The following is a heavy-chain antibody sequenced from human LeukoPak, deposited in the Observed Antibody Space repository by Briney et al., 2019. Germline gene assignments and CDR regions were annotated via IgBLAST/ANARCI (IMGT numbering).Heavy chain of an antibody. Sequence: GGSLRFSCAASGFTFSNYDMSWLRQAPGKGLEWLSFIFSTSGVTWHADSVKGRFTISRDNAKNSLSLQMNSLRAEDTAVYYCAKAMPDMAYFDYWGQGTLVTVSS. V-gene: IGHV3-48*01. J-gene: IGHJ4*02. D-gene: IGHD5-18*01. CDR2: IFSTSGVT. CDR1: GFTFSNYD. CDR3: AKAMPDMAYFDY.